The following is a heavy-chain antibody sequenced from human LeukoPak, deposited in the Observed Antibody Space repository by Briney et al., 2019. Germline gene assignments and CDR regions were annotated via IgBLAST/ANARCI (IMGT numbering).Heavy chain of an antibody. CDR1: GFTFNSYG. J-gene: IGHJ4*02. CDR2: ISGSGGIT. CDR3: AKDPETGYDFILFGFDY. D-gene: IGHD3-3*01. V-gene: IGHV3-23*01. Sequence: PGGSLRLSCAASGFTFNSYGMSWGRQAPGKGLEWVASISGSGGITYYADSVKGRFTISRDNSKNTLYLHMDSLRAEDTAVYYCAKDPETGYDFILFGFDYWGPGTLVTVSS.